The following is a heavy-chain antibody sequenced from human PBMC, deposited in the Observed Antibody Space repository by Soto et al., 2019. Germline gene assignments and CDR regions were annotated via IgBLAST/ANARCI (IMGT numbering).Heavy chain of an antibody. Sequence: QVQLVESGGGVVQPGTSLRLSCKTSGFTLSSSGMHWVRQAPGKGLEWVAVAAIDGSNIYYADSVKGRFTIARDNSKNMLYLQMNSLRPEDTGLYYCVKDSEGGSAWFSYFDYWCQGTLVTVSS. CDR2: AAIDGSNI. D-gene: IGHD6-13*01. V-gene: IGHV3-30*18. J-gene: IGHJ4*02. CDR1: GFTLSSSG. CDR3: VKDSEGGSAWFSYFDY.